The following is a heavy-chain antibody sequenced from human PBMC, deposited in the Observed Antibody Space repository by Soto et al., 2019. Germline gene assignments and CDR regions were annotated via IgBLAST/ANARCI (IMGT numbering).Heavy chain of an antibody. Sequence: QVQLVESGGGVVQPGTSLRLSCAGSGFTFSGFGMHWVRQAPGRGLEWVATISYDASKDFYQDSVKGRFTISRDNSKNTVWLEMNNLRAEDTARYYCAKDLYDTSGFYPYFDYWGQGTLVTVSS. J-gene: IGHJ4*02. D-gene: IGHD3-22*01. CDR1: GFTFSGFG. CDR2: ISYDASKD. V-gene: IGHV3-30*18. CDR3: AKDLYDTSGFYPYFDY.